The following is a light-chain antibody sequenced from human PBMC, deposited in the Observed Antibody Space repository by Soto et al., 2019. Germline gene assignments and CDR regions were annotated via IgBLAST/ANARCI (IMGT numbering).Light chain of an antibody. CDR2: NAS. V-gene: IGKV1-13*02. CDR1: QAISSY. Sequence: AIQLTQSPSSLSASVGDRVTITCRASQAISSYLDWYQQKPGKAPKLLIYNASTLQSGVPSRFSGGGSGTDFTLTISSLQPEDFATYYCQQVNVYSAAFGEGTKVDIK. J-gene: IGKJ4*01. CDR3: QQVNVYSAA.